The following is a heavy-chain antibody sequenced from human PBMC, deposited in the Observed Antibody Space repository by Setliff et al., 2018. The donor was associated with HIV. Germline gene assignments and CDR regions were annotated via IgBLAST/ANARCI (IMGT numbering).Heavy chain of an antibody. V-gene: IGHV4-39*07. CDR2: MHNSGST. CDR3: ARENYYDQKGAFDI. CDR1: GDSISSSAYY. D-gene: IGHD3-22*01. Sequence: ETLSLTCTVSGDSISSSAYYWGWIRQPPGKGLEWIGSMHNSGSTNYNPYLKSRVTISVDTSKNQFSLNLSSVTAADTAVYYCARENYYDQKGAFDIWGQGTMVTVSS. J-gene: IGHJ3*02.